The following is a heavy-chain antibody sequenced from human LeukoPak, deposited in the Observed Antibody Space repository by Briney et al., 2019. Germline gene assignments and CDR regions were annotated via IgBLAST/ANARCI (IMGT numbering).Heavy chain of an antibody. CDR1: VGTFSRYA. V-gene: IGHV1-69*05. D-gene: IGHD3-22*01. CDR3: ARDSGGPYYYDSSGYYPQPRRYYFDY. J-gene: IGHJ4*02. Sequence: SVKVSSTASVGTFSRYAISWVRQAPGQGLEWMGGVTPIFGTAKYAQKFQGRVTITTDETPSTAYMELSSLRSEDTAVYYCARDSGGPYYYDSSGYYPQPRRYYFDYWGQGTLVTVSS. CDR2: VTPIFGTA.